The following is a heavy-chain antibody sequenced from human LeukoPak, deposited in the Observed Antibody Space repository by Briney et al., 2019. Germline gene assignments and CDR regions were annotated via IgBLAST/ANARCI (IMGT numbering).Heavy chain of an antibody. CDR2: ISGSGGST. Sequence: GGSLRLSCAASGFTFSSYAMTWVRQAPGKGLEWVSAISGSGGSTYYADSVTGRFTISRDNSKNTLYLQMSSLRAEDTAVYYCAKDLITMVRGVTWFDPWGQGTLVTVSS. J-gene: IGHJ5*02. V-gene: IGHV3-23*01. CDR3: AKDLITMVRGVTWFDP. CDR1: GFTFSSYA. D-gene: IGHD3-10*01.